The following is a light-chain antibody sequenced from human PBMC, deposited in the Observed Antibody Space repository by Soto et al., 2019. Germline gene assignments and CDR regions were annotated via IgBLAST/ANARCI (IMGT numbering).Light chain of an antibody. CDR2: GAS. CDR3: QQYGSSPPFT. V-gene: IGKV3-20*01. Sequence: EIVLTQSPGTLSLSPGERATLSCRASQSVSSSYLAWYQQKPGQAPRLLIYGASSRATGIPDRFSGSGSGTAFTLTISRLEPEDFAGYYCQQYGSSPPFTFGQGTKLEIK. J-gene: IGKJ2*01. CDR1: QSVSSSY.